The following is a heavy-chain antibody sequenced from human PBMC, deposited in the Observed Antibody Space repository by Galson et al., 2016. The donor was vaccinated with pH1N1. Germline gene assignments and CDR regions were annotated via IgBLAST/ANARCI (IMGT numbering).Heavy chain of an antibody. CDR2: ISNDAPTT. V-gene: IGHV3-23*01. CDR3: AKTVGSTLGY. Sequence: SLRLSCATSGFTFSSNAMSWVRQAPGKGLEWISTISNDAPTTYYADSVKGRFTISRDNSKKTAYLQMNTLSAEDTAVYFCAKTVGSTLGYWGQGTLVTVSS. D-gene: IGHD2-15*01. J-gene: IGHJ4*02. CDR1: GFTFSSNA.